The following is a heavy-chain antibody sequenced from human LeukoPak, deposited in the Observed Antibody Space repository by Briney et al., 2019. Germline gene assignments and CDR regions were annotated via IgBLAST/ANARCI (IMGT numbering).Heavy chain of an antibody. J-gene: IGHJ4*02. CDR2: INNDGSST. CDR3: ARGHYGRSSTSNDY. V-gene: IGHV3-74*01. CDR1: GFTFSSYW. Sequence: GGSLRLSCAASGFTFSSYWMHWVRQAPGKGLVWVSRINNDGSSTSYADSVKGRFTISRDNAKNTLYLQMNSLRAEDTAVYYCARGHYGRSSTSNDYWGQGTLVTVSS. D-gene: IGHD2-2*01.